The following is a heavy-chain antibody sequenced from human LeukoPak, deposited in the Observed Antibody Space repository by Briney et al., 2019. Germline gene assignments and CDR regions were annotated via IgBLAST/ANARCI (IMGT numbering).Heavy chain of an antibody. D-gene: IGHD4-17*01. CDR2: IKQDGSEK. CDR1: GITLSTYW. V-gene: IGHV3-7*04. J-gene: IGHJ4*02. CDR3: ARDNYDSGDYYFDY. Sequence: GGSLRLSCAASGITLSTYWMSWVRQAPGKGLEWVANIKQDGSEKNYVDSVKGRFTISRDNAKNSLYLQMNSLRAEDTAVYYCARDNYDSGDYYFDYWGQGTLVTVSS.